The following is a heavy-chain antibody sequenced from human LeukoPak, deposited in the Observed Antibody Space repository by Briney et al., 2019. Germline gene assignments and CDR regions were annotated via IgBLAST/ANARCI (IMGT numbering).Heavy chain of an antibody. Sequence: PGRSLRLSCAASGFTFSSFAMHWVRQAPGKGLEWVAVISYDGSNKYYADSVKGRFTISRDNSKNTLYLQMNSLRAEDTAVYYCARDLEAANTYYFDYWGQGTMVTVSS. D-gene: IGHD6-13*01. V-gene: IGHV3-30-3*01. CDR2: ISYDGSNK. CDR3: ARDLEAANTYYFDY. J-gene: IGHJ4*02. CDR1: GFTFSSFA.